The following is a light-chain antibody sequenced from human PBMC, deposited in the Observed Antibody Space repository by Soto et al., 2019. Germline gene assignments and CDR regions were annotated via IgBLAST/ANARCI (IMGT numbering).Light chain of an antibody. CDR3: QQSYSTPLVT. CDR2: AAS. J-gene: IGKJ5*01. Sequence: DIQMTQSPSSLSASVGDRVTITCRASQSISNYLNWYQQKPVKVPKLLIFAASSLQSGVPSRFSGSGYGADFTLTISSLQPEDFASYYCQQSYSTPLVTFGQGTRLEIK. CDR1: QSISNY. V-gene: IGKV1-39*01.